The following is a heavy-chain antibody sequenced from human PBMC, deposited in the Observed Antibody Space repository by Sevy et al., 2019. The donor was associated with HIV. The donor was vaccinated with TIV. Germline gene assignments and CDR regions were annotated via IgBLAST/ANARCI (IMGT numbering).Heavy chain of an antibody. J-gene: IGHJ4*02. CDR1: GFTFRSYE. D-gene: IGHD4-4*01. CDR2: ISTGSRTI. Sequence: GGSLRLSCEASGFTFRSYEMNWVRQAPGKGLEWLSYISTGSRTIYYIDSVKDRFTISRDNAKNSLHLQMNSLRDEDTAVYYCATTRRDDYNYYFEYWGQGTLVTVSS. V-gene: IGHV3-48*03. CDR3: ATTRRDDYNYYFEY.